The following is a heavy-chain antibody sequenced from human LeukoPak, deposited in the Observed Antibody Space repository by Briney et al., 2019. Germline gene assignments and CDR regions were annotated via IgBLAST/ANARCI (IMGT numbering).Heavy chain of an antibody. V-gene: IGHV3-7*01. Sequence: GGSLRLSCSASGFTFRNFWMTWVRQVPGKGLEWVANINQDGTDKYYVDSLKGRFTISRDNAKNSLYLQMNSLRAEGTAVYYCARVGSYEFDYWGQGTLVTVSS. CDR2: INQDGTDK. CDR3: ARVGSYEFDY. CDR1: GFTFRNFW. J-gene: IGHJ4*02. D-gene: IGHD1-26*01.